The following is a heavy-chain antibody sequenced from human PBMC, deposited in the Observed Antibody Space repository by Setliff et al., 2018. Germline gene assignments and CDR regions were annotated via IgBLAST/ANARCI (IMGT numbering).Heavy chain of an antibody. Sequence: SETLSLTCTVSGGSISSSSYYWGWIRQPPGKGLEWIGSIYYSGSTYYNPSLRSRVTISVDTSKNQFSLKVNSVTAADTAVYYCARQEDVVSTADAFDVWGQGTVVTVSS. V-gene: IGHV4-39*01. J-gene: IGHJ3*01. CDR3: ARQEDVVSTADAFDV. CDR2: IYYSGST. CDR1: GGSISSSSYY. D-gene: IGHD5-12*01.